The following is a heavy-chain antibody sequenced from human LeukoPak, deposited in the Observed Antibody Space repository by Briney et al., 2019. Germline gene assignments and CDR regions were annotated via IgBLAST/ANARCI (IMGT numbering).Heavy chain of an antibody. CDR3: AKDDAWGRYKD. J-gene: IGHJ1*01. V-gene: IGHV3-23*01. CDR2: ISPSGEIT. D-gene: IGHD7-27*01. Sequence: GGSLRLSCAASGFTFSSYEMNWVRQAPGKGLEWVSGISPSGEITYYTDSVKGRFTISRDNSKNTVSLQMNTLRGEDTAVYYCAKDDAWGRYKDWGQGILVTVSS. CDR1: GFTFSSYE.